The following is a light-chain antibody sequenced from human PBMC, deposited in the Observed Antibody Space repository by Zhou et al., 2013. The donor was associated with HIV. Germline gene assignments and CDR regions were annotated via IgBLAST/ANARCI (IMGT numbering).Light chain of an antibody. CDR3: QQCNSLPA. CDR2: STS. V-gene: IGKV1-12*01. CDR1: QDISSW. J-gene: IGKJ1*01. Sequence: DIQMTQSPSSVSASVGDRVTITCRASQDISSWLAWYQQIPGKAPKLLISSTSSLQSGVPSRFSGSGSGTNFTLTIHNLQPDDFATYYCQQCNSLPAFGQGTKVELK.